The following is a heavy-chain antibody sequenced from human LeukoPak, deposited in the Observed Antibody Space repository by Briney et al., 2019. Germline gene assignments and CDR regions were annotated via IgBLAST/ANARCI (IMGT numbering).Heavy chain of an antibody. Sequence: AGSLRLSCAASGVTFSSYWMSWVRQAHGKGREWVANIKQDGSETYYVDSVKGLFTISRENAKNSLYLQMNSLRAEDTAVYYCARETGYSSSWLYYFDYWGQGTLVTVSS. CDR3: ARETGYSSSWLYYFDY. CDR2: IKQDGSET. J-gene: IGHJ4*02. V-gene: IGHV3-7*01. CDR1: GVTFSSYW. D-gene: IGHD6-13*01.